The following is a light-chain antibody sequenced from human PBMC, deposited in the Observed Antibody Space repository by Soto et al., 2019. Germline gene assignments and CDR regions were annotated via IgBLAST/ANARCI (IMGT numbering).Light chain of an antibody. CDR1: SSEGAIYNY. CDR3: CSSAGSYTSARNV. J-gene: IGLJ1*01. CDR2: AVS. Sequence: QSMLTQPPSVAGSPGQSVTISCTGTSSEGAIYNYISWYQPHAGEAPKLMIHAVSARPSGVPDRFSGSKSGTTASLTISGLQAEDEADYYCCSSAGSYTSARNVFGTGTKVTVL. V-gene: IGLV2-11*01.